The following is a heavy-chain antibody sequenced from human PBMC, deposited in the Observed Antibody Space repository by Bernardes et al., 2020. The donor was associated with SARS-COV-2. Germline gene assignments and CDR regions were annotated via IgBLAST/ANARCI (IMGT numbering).Heavy chain of an antibody. D-gene: IGHD3-3*01. CDR2: ISGSGAGT. Sequence: GGSLRLSCAASGFTFSSYAMNWVRQAPGKGLEWVSAISGSGAGTSYADSVKGRFTISRDNSKNTLYLQLISLRAEDTATYYCAKDPGSQFWNAFDIWGQGTMVTVSS. CDR3: AKDPGSQFWNAFDI. CDR1: GFTFSSYA. V-gene: IGHV3-23*01. J-gene: IGHJ3*02.